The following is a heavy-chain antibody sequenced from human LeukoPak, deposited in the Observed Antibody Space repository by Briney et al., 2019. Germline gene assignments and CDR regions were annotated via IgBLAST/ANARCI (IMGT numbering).Heavy chain of an antibody. Sequence: SETLSLTCSVSGGSISNYHWSWIRQPPGKGLEWIGYLYYSGDTNYNPSLKSRVTISVDTSKNQFSLSLSSVTAADTAVYYCASSHPLGSNNDYYTPFDYWGQGTLVTVSS. CDR3: ASSHPLGSNNDYYTPFDY. J-gene: IGHJ4*02. CDR1: GGSISNYH. V-gene: IGHV4-59*01. D-gene: IGHD3-3*01. CDR2: LYYSGDT.